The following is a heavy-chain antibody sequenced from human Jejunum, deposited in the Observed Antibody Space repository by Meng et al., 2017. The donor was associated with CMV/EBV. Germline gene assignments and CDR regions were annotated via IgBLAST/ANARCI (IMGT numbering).Heavy chain of an antibody. CDR1: GGSRGIGSYY. Sequence: LPCTGPGGSRGIGSYYWSWIRQPAGKGLEWIGRIYASGTTNYNPSLNSRVTMSVDTSKNQFSLKLNSVAAADTAVYYCVRGGDGYLYWGQGTLVTVSS. CDR3: VRGGDGYLY. V-gene: IGHV4-61*02. J-gene: IGHJ4*02. D-gene: IGHD5-24*01. CDR2: IYASGTT.